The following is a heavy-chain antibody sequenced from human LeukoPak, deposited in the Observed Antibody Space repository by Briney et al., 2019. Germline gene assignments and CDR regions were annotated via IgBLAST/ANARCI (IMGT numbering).Heavy chain of an antibody. J-gene: IGHJ4*02. Sequence: GWSLRLSCAASGFTFHTYSMNWVRQAPGKGLEGVSNIISRGDTTHYAASVKGRFTISRDNTKNSVFLHLNSLRGDDTAVYYCARGRGYCTGVSCDIDYWGQGTLVTVSS. CDR1: GFTFHTYS. CDR2: IISRGDTT. D-gene: IGHD2-8*02. V-gene: IGHV3-48*04. CDR3: ARGRGYCTGVSCDIDY.